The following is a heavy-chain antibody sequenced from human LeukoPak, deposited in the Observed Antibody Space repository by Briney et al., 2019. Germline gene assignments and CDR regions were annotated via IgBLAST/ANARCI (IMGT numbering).Heavy chain of an antibody. V-gene: IGHV1-18*01. CDR2: ISTYNANT. J-gene: IGHJ5*02. CDR1: GYSFTSYG. Sequence: ASVKVSCKASGYSFTSYGISWVRQAPGQGLEWMGWISTYNANTNYALKLQGRVTLTTDTSTSTAYMELSRLRSDDTAVYYCARVWARMSSIAARRGFDPWGQGTLVTVSS. CDR3: ARVWARMSSIAARRGFDP. D-gene: IGHD6-6*01.